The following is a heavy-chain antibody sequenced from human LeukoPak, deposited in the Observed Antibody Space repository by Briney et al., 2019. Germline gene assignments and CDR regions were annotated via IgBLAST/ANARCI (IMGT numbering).Heavy chain of an antibody. CDR3: ARVPSSGYYIYFDY. CDR1: GYTFTGYY. CDR2: ISPTSGGT. V-gene: IGHV1-2*02. Sequence: ASVKVSCKASGYTFTGYYMHWVRQAPGQGLEWMGWISPTSGGTNYAQKLQGRVTMTTDTSTSTAYMELRSLRSDDTAVYYCARVPSSGYYIYFDYWGQGTLVTVSS. D-gene: IGHD3-22*01. J-gene: IGHJ4*02.